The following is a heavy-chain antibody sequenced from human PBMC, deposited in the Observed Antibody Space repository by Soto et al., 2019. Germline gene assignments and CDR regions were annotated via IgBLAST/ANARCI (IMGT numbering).Heavy chain of an antibody. Sequence: SQTLSLTCTVSGGSISSSSYYWGWIRQPPGKGLEWIGSIYYSGSTYYNPSLKSRVTISVDTSKNQFSLKLSSVTAADTAVYYCARREIAAARYFDYCGEGTLVTVSS. D-gene: IGHD6-13*01. CDR3: ARREIAAARYFDY. J-gene: IGHJ4*02. CDR2: IYYSGST. V-gene: IGHV4-39*01. CDR1: GGSISSSSYY.